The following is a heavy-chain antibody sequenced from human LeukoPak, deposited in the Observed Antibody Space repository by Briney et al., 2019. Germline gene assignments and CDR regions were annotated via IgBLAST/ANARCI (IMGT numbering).Heavy chain of an antibody. CDR1: GFTFDDYT. J-gene: IGHJ4*02. V-gene: IGHV3-43*01. CDR2: ISWDGDST. Sequence: PGGSLRLSCAASGFTFDDYTMHWVRLVPRKGLQWVSLISWDGDSTYYADSVKGRFTISRDNSKNSLYLQMNSLRTEDTAVYYCAKDRRAVAVWAMDYWGQGTLVTVSS. D-gene: IGHD6-19*01. CDR3: AKDRRAVAVWAMDY.